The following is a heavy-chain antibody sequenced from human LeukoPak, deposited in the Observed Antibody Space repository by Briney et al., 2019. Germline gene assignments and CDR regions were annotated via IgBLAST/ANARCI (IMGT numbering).Heavy chain of an antibody. J-gene: IGHJ4*02. V-gene: IGHV3-21*01. D-gene: IGHD3-3*01. CDR3: ARASSYYDFWRGQLQWGHLDY. CDR1: GFTFSSYS. Sequence: GGSLRLSCAASGFTFSSYSMNWVRQAPGKGLEWVSSISSSSSYIYYADSVKGRFTISRDNAKNSLYLQMNSLRAEDTAVYYCARASSYYDFWRGQLQWGHLDYWGQGTLVTVSS. CDR2: ISSSSSYI.